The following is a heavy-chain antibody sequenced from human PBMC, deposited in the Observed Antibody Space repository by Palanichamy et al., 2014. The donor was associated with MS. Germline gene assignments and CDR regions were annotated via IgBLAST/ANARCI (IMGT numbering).Heavy chain of an antibody. CDR2: TYYSGST. CDR1: GGSISSSSYY. D-gene: IGHD3-22*01. Sequence: QLQLQESGPGLVKPSETLSLTCTVSGGSISSSSYYWGWIRQPPGKGLEWIGSTYYSGSTYYNPSLKSRVTISVDTSKNQFSLKLSSVTAADTAVYYCARLGSGYPFDYWGQGTLVTVSS. V-gene: IGHV4-39*01. J-gene: IGHJ4*02. CDR3: ARLGSGYPFDY.